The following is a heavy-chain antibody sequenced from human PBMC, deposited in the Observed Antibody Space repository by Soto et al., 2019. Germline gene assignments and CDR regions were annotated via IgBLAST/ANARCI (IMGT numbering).Heavy chain of an antibody. D-gene: IGHD3-3*01. CDR1: GYTFTGYY. J-gene: IGHJ6*02. CDR3: ARERNDFWSGYSPLHQMYGMDV. Sequence: ASVKVSCKASGYTFTGYYMHWLRQAPGQGLEGMGWINPNSGGTNYAQKFQGRVTMTRDTSISKAYMELSRLRSDDTAVYYCARERNDFWSGYSPLHQMYGMDVWGQGTTVTVSS. CDR2: INPNSGGT. V-gene: IGHV1-2*02.